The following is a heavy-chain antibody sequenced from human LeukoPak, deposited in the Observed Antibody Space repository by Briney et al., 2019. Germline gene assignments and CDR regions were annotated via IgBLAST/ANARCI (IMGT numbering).Heavy chain of an antibody. V-gene: IGHV3-23*01. CDR2: ISGSGGST. J-gene: IGHJ4*02. CDR3: AKDDSYCSSTSCYTTFDY. D-gene: IGHD2-2*02. Sequence: GSLRLSCAASGFTFSSYAMSWVRQAPGKGLEWVSAISGSGGSTYYADSVKGRFTISRDNSKSTLYLQMNSLRAEDTAVYYCAKDDSYCSSTSCYTTFDYWGQGTLVTVSS. CDR1: GFTFSSYA.